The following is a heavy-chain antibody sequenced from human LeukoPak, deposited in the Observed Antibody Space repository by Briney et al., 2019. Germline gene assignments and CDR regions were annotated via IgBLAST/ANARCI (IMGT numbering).Heavy chain of an antibody. CDR3: AKDVYGDYGGLDY. CDR2: MRGSDGST. J-gene: IGHJ4*02. D-gene: IGHD4-17*01. CDR1: GFPFSTYA. Sequence: GGSLRLSCAASGFPFSTYAMSWVRQAPGKGLEWVSSMRGSDGSTYYADSVKGRFAISRDNSKDTLYLQMNSLRAEDTAVYYCAKDVYGDYGGLDYWGQGTLVTVSS. V-gene: IGHV3-23*01.